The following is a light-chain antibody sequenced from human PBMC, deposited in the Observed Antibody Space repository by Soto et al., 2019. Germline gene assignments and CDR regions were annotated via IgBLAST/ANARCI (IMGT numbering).Light chain of an antibody. CDR3: QQNYTTPVT. J-gene: IGKJ1*01. Sequence: DIVMTQSPDSLAVSLGERATINCKSSQSLLHLAWYQQKPGQPPKLLIYWASTRESGVPDRFSGSASGTDFTLTISSLQAEYVAVYYCQQNYTTPVTFGQGTKVEIK. CDR2: WAS. V-gene: IGKV4-1*01. CDR1: QSLLH.